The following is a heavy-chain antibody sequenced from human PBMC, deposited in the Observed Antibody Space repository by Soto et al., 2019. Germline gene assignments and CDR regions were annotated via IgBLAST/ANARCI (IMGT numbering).Heavy chain of an antibody. Sequence: SVTMSVTCSVSGDSINSDKYYWGWIRQPPGKGLEWIGYIYSRGSTNYNPSLKSRVTISLDTSNNHFSLKLSSVTVADTAVYYCARDFADTAMVMRFFDYWGQGTLVTVSS. CDR1: GDSINSDKYY. J-gene: IGHJ4*02. CDR2: IYSRGST. CDR3: ARDFADTAMVMRFFDY. D-gene: IGHD5-18*01. V-gene: IGHV4-61*01.